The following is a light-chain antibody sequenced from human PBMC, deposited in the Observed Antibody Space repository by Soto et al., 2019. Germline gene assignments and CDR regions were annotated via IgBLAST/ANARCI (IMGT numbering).Light chain of an antibody. CDR1: QSISVC. J-gene: IGKJ5*01. CDR3: QHYNSYPYT. CDR2: DAS. Sequence: DIQVTQSPPTLSAAVGDRFSITCRASQSISVCLAWFQQKPGKAPKLLIYDASTLQSEVPSRFSGSGSGTEFTLTISRLQPDDFATYYCQHYNSYPYTFGQGTRLEI. V-gene: IGKV1-5*01.